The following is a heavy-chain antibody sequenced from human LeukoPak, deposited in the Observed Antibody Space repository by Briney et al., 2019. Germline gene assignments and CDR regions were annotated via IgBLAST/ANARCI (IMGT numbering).Heavy chain of an antibody. J-gene: IGHJ6*03. CDR2: IKQDGSEK. D-gene: IGHD3-3*01. V-gene: IGHV3-7*01. CDR1: GFTVSSYW. CDR3: VRDSFLEFYDFWSGYYSHDYYYYYMDV. Sequence: GGSLRLSCAASGFTVSSYWMSWVRQAPGKGLEWVANIKQDGSEKYYVDSVKGRFTISRDNAKNSLYLQMNSLRAEDTAVYYCVRDSFLEFYDFWSGYYSHDYYYYYMDVWGKGTTVTVSS.